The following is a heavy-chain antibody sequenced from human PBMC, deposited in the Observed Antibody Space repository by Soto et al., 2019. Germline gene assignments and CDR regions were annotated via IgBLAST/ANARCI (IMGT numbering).Heavy chain of an antibody. CDR1: GGTIRSPDW. CDR3: ARGRGRYSSGWSWFDP. D-gene: IGHD6-19*01. J-gene: IGHJ5*02. CDR2: IFQSGST. V-gene: IGHV4-4*02. Sequence: SETLSLTCGVSGGTIRSPDWWTWVRQPPGKGLEWIGEIFQSGSTNYTPSLESRITISVDKSKNQFSLTLTSVTAADTAVYFCARGRGRYSSGWSWFDPWGQGILVTVSS.